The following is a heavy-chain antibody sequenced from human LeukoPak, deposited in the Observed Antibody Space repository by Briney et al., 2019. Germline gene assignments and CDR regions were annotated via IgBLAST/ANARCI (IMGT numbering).Heavy chain of an antibody. CDR1: GFVFSIYT. CDR2: ISGSGNGGSI. J-gene: IGHJ4*02. CDR3: VKDFGRIRGTPDS. V-gene: IGHV3-64D*06. D-gene: IGHD1-1*01. Sequence: PGGSLRLSCSASGFVFSIYTMYWVRQAPGKGPEYVSTISGSGNGGSIYYADSVKGRFTISRDDAKSIAYLQMNGLRGEDTAVYYCVKDFGRIRGTPDSWGQGTLVTVSS.